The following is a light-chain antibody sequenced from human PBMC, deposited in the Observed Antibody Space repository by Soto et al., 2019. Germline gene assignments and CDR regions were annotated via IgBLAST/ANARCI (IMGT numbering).Light chain of an antibody. CDR2: DAS. V-gene: IGKV3-11*01. CDR1: ESVSSY. J-gene: IGKJ1*01. CDR3: QQRSNWPPWT. Sequence: EIVLTQSPATLSLSPGERATLSCRASESVSSYLAWYQQKPGQAPRLIIYDASYRATGIPARFSGSGSGTDFTLTISSLEPEDFAIYYCQQRSNWPPWTFGQGTKVEIK.